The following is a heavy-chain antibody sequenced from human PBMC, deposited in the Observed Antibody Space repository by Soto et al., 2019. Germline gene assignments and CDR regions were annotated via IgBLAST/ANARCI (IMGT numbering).Heavy chain of an antibody. CDR1: GFTFSSYG. Sequence: QVQLVESGGGVVQPGRSLRLSCAASGFTFSSYGMHWVRQAPGKGLEWVAVISYDGSNKYYADSVKGRFTISRDNSKNALYLQMNSLRAEDTAVYYCAKDLILNYYFGMDVWGQGTTVTVSS. CDR3: AKDLILNYYFGMDV. J-gene: IGHJ6*02. V-gene: IGHV3-30*18. CDR2: ISYDGSNK.